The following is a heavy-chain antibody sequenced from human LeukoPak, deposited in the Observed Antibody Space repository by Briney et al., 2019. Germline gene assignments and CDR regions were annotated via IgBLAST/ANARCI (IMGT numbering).Heavy chain of an antibody. V-gene: IGHV1-46*01. CDR2: INPSGGST. Sequence: ASVKVSCKASGYTFTSYYMHWVRQAPGQGLEWMGTINPSGGSTSYAQKFQGRVTMTRDMSTSTVYMELSSLRSEDTAVYYCARVPIRRDFAVVPADPTGWFDPWGQGTLVTVSS. CDR1: GYTFTSYY. J-gene: IGHJ5*02. D-gene: IGHD2-2*01. CDR3: ARVPIRRDFAVVPADPTGWFDP.